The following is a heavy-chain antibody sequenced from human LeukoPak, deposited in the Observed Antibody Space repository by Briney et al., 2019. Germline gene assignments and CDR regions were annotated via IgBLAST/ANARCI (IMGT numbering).Heavy chain of an antibody. CDR3: ANPRFDY. V-gene: IGHV3-66*01. Sequence: GGSQRLSCAASGFTVRSNYMSWVRQAPGKGLEWVSVIFSGGSTYYADAVKGRFTISRENSKNTLYLQMNSLRAEDTAVYYCANPRFDYWGQGMLVTVSS. CDR2: IFSGGST. CDR1: GFTVRSNY. J-gene: IGHJ4*02.